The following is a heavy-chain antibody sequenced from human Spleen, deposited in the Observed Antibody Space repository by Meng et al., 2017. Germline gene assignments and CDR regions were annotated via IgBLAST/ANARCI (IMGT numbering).Heavy chain of an antibody. V-gene: IGHV3-33*08. CDR3: ARDSLVLGGPVYWYFDL. J-gene: IGHJ2*01. Sequence: GGSLRLSCPASGFTFSTYGMHWVRQAPGKGLEWLAVIWNEGSNKYNADSVKGRFTISRDNSKNTLYLQMNSLRAEDTAVYYCARDSLVLGGPVYWYFDLWGRGTLVTVSS. D-gene: IGHD3-3*02. CDR2: IWNEGSNK. CDR1: GFTFSTYG.